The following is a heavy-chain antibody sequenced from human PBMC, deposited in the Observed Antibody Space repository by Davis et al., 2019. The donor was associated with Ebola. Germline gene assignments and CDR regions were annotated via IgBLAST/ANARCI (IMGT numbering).Heavy chain of an antibody. CDR1: GFTFSDYW. Sequence: PGGSLRLSCTASGFTFSDYWMSWVRQAPGKGLEWVAVISYDGSNKYYADSVKGRFTISRDNSKNTLYLQMNSLRAEDTAVYYCAREGGSEQQLLFYYYGMDVWGQGTTVTVSS. D-gene: IGHD6-13*01. V-gene: IGHV3-30-3*01. J-gene: IGHJ6*02. CDR3: AREGGSEQQLLFYYYGMDV. CDR2: ISYDGSNK.